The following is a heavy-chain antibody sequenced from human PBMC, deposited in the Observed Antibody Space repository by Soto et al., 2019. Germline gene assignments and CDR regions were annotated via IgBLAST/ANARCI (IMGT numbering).Heavy chain of an antibody. Sequence: GASVKVSCKASGYTFTSYAMHWVRQAPGQRLERMGWINAGNGNTKYSQKFQGRVTITRDTSASTAYMELSSLRSEDTAVYYCATGYCSGVSCYGDYGLRYYYYYYMDVWGKGTTVTVSS. J-gene: IGHJ6*03. CDR2: INAGNGNT. D-gene: IGHD2-15*01. CDR3: ATGYCSGVSCYGDYGLRYYYYYYMDV. CDR1: GYTFTSYA. V-gene: IGHV1-3*01.